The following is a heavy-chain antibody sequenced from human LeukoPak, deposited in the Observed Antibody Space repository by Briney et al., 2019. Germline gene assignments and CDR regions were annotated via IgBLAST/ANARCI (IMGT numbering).Heavy chain of an antibody. CDR1: GFTFTNAR. D-gene: IGHD1-26*01. CDR2: IKSNTEEATT. V-gene: IGHV3-15*01. Sequence: RGTLRPSCAASGFTFTNARMSWVRQAPRKGLERVGRIKSNTEEATTDYAPPVNGTFTISRDDSTSTLYLQMNSPKTERTSVYYCTAERELRSFYSWGERDLCSVSS. J-gene: IGHJ4*02. CDR3: TAERELRSFYS.